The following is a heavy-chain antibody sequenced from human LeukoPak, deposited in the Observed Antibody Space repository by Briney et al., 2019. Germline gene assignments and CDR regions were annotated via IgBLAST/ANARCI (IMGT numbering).Heavy chain of an antibody. V-gene: IGHV4-59*08. CDR3: AGLEEKYSSRYYIDV. D-gene: IGHD2-21*01. Sequence: SETLSLTCTVSGGSITNYYWSWIRQPPGKGLEWIGYIYYSGSTNYNPSLKSRVTVSVDTSKNQFSLKLKSVTAADTAMYYCAGLEEKYSSRYYIDVWGEGTTVTISS. CDR1: GGSITNYY. J-gene: IGHJ6*03. CDR2: IYYSGST.